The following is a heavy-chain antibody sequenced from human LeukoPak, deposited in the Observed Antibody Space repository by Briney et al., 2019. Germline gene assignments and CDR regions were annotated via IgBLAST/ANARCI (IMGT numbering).Heavy chain of an antibody. Sequence: GGSLRLSCAASGFTFSNYAMSWVRQAPGKGLEWVSGVSGSSGGTNYADPVKGRFTISRDNSRNTLYLQMNSLRAEDTAIYYCAKDGGPTVFYYFDYWGQGTLITVSS. CDR1: GFTFSNYA. D-gene: IGHD1-1*01. CDR3: AKDGGPTVFYYFDY. CDR2: VSGSSGGT. V-gene: IGHV3-23*01. J-gene: IGHJ4*02.